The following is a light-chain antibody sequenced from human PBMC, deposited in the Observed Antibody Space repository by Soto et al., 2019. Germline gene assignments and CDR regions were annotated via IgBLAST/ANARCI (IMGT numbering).Light chain of an antibody. V-gene: IGKV3-15*01. CDR2: GAS. Sequence: EIVMPQSPATLSVSPGERATLSCRASQSVSSNLAWYQQKPGQAPSLLIYGASTRATGTPARFSGSGSGTEFTLTISSLQSEDFAVYYCQQYIRWPLTFGGGTKVEIK. CDR1: QSVSSN. CDR3: QQYIRWPLT. J-gene: IGKJ4*01.